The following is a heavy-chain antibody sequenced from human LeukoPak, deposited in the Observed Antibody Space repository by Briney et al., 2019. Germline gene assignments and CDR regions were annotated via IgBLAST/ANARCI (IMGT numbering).Heavy chain of an antibody. D-gene: IGHD5-18*01. J-gene: IGHJ6*03. V-gene: IGHV4-34*01. CDR1: GGSFSGYY. Sequence: SETLSLTCAVYGGSFSGYYWSWIRQPPGKGLEWIGEINHSGSTNYNPSLKSRVTMSVDTSKNQFSLKLSSVTAADTAVYYCARGVDTGRGHYYYMDVWGKGTTVTISS. CDR3: ARGVDTGRGHYYYMDV. CDR2: INHSGST.